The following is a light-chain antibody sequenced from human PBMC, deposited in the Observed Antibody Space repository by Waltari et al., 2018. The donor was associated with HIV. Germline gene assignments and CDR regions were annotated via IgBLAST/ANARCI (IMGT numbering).Light chain of an antibody. J-gene: IGLJ3*02. V-gene: IGLV3-25*03. CDR3: QSADSSGTYVV. Sequence: SYELTQPPSVSVSPGQTARITCSGDALPKQYAYWYQQKAGQAPIRVIYKDSERPSGIPERCSGSGSETTVTLTISGVQAMCEADYYCQSADSSGTYVVFGVGTKLTGL. CDR2: KDS. CDR1: ALPKQY.